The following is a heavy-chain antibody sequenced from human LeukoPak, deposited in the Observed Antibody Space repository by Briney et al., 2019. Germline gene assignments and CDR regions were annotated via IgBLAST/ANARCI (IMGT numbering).Heavy chain of an antibody. CDR2: IYSGGST. Sequence: GGSLRLSCAASGFTVSRNYMSWVRQAPGKGLEWVAVIYSGGSTYYADSVKGRFTISRDNSKNTLYLQMNSLRAEDTAVYYCARAVVVPAATYYYYYMDVWGKGTTVTVSS. CDR1: GFTVSRNY. CDR3: ARAVVVPAATYYYYYMDV. J-gene: IGHJ6*03. D-gene: IGHD2-2*01. V-gene: IGHV3-66*02.